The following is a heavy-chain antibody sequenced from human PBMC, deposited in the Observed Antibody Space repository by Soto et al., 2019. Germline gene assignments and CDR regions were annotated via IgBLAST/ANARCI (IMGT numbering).Heavy chain of an antibody. J-gene: IGHJ6*03. CDR2: ISSSGSTI. CDR1: GFTFSDYY. V-gene: IGHV3-11*01. Sequence: GGSLRLSCAASGFTFSDYYMSWIRQAPGKGLEWVSYISSSGSTIYYADSVKGRFTISRDNAKNSLYLQMNSLRAEDTAVYYCARESPLAKASGKYYYYYYYMDVWGKGTTVTVSS. CDR3: ARESPLAKASGKYYYYYYYMDV. D-gene: IGHD3-3*02.